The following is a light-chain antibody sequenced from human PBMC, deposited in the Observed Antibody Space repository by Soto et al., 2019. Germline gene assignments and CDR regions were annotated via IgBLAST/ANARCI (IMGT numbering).Light chain of an antibody. CDR2: EVS. J-gene: IGLJ2*01. CDR1: SRHVGGYNY. CDR3: SSYTGSSTLL. V-gene: IGLV2-14*01. Sequence: SVLTQPASVSGSPGQSITISCTGTSRHVGGYNYVSWYHQHPGKAPKLMIYEVSNRPSGVSNRFSGSKSGKTASLTISGLQAEDEGDYYCSSYTGSSTLLFGGGTKLTVL.